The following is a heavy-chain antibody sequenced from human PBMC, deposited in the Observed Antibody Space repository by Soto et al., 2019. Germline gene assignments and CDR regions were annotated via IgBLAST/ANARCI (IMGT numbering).Heavy chain of an antibody. CDR2: INPSGGST. Sequence: GASVKVSCKASGYTFTSYYMHWVRQAPGQGLEWMGIINPSGGSTSYAQKFQGRVTMTRDTSTSTVYMELSSLRSEDTAVYYCARGPMDIVVVVAATQILDYWGQGTLVTVSS. CDR3: ARGPMDIVVVVAATQILDY. CDR1: GYTFTSYY. D-gene: IGHD2-15*01. V-gene: IGHV1-46*03. J-gene: IGHJ4*02.